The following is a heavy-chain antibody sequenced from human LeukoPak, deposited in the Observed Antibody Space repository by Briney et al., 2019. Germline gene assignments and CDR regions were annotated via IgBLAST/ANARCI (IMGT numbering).Heavy chain of an antibody. J-gene: IGHJ3*02. CDR3: APDVYGSGSYDAFDI. V-gene: IGHV3-30*02. CDR1: GFTFSSYG. D-gene: IGHD3-10*01. Sequence: PGGSLRLSCAASGFTFSSYGMHWVRQAPGKGLEWVAFIRYDGSNKYYADSVKGRFTISRDNSKNTLYLQMNSLRAEDTAVYYCAPDVYGSGSYDAFDIWGQGTMVTVSS. CDR2: IRYDGSNK.